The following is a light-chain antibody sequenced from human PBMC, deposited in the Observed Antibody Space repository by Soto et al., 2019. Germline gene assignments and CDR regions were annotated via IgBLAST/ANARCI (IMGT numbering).Light chain of an antibody. Sequence: QSVLTQPPSASGTPGQRFTISSSGSSSNIGSNYVYWYQQLPGTAPKLLIYRNNQRPSGVPDRFSGSKSGTSASLAISGLRSEDEADYYCAAWDDSLSAFYVFGTGTKVTVL. V-gene: IGLV1-47*01. CDR1: SSNIGSNY. CDR3: AAWDDSLSAFYV. J-gene: IGLJ1*01. CDR2: RNN.